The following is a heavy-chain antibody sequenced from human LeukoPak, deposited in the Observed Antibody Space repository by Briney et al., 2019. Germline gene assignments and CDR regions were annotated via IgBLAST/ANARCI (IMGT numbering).Heavy chain of an antibody. V-gene: IGHV1-24*01. CDR1: GYTLTELS. Sequence: GASVKVSSKVSGYTLTELSMHWVRQAPGKGLEWMGGFDPEDGETIYAQKFQGRVTMTEDTSTDTAYMELSSLRSEDTAVYYCATDREGNYALDVWGKGTTVTVSS. D-gene: IGHD4-11*01. CDR2: FDPEDGET. CDR3: ATDREGNYALDV. J-gene: IGHJ6*04.